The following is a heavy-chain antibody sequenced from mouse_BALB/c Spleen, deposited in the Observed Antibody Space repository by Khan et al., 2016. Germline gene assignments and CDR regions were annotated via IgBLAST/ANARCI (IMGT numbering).Heavy chain of an antibody. J-gene: IGHJ3*01. CDR1: GFSLSRYS. Sequence: VQLKASGPGLVAPSQSLSITCTVSGFSLSRYSVHWVRQPPGKGLEWMGMIWGDGSTEYKSELKSRLSIRKDNYKSQVFLKMSSLQPDATALYYCARTDGNYEEAWFAYWGQGTLVTVSA. D-gene: IGHD2-1*01. CDR3: ARTDGNYEEAWFAY. V-gene: IGHV2-6-4*01. CDR2: IWGDGST.